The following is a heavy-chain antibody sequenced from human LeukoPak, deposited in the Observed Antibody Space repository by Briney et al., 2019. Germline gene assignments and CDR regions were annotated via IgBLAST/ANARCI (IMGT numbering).Heavy chain of an antibody. CDR2: INSDGSST. V-gene: IGHV3-74*01. J-gene: IGHJ4*02. D-gene: IGHD3-10*01. Sequence: GGSLRLSCAASGFTFSSYWMHWVRQAPGKGLVWFSRINSDGSSTSYADSVKGRFTNSRDNAKNTLYLQMNSLRAEDTAVYYCASAIGPGSPFDYWGQGTLVTVSS. CDR3: ASAIGPGSPFDY. CDR1: GFTFSSYW.